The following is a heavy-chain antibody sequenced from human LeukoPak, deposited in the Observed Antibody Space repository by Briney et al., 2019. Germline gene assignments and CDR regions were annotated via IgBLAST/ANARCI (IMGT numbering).Heavy chain of an antibody. D-gene: IGHD3-16*01. CDR3: AKEALGLRYAFDI. V-gene: IGHV3-30*18. Sequence: PGGSLRLSCAASGFTFSTYGMHWVRQAPGKGLEWVTVLSYDESNEFYADSVKGRFTISRDNSKNTLYLQMNSLRAEDTAVYYCAKEALGLRYAFDIWGQGTVVTVSS. CDR1: GFTFSTYG. J-gene: IGHJ3*02. CDR2: LSYDESNE.